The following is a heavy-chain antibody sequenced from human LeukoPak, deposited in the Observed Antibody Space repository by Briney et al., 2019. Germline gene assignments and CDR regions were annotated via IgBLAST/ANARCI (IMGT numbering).Heavy chain of an antibody. CDR1: GYTLTELS. J-gene: IGHJ4*02. CDR2: FDPEDGET. Sequence: ASVKVSCKVSGYTLTELSMHWVRQAPGKGLEWMGGFDPEDGETIYAQKFQGRVTMTTDTSTSTAYMELRSLRSDDTAVYYCARGRRVDTTIHIAAAGNFDYWGQGTLVTVSS. CDR3: ARGRRVDTTIHIAAAGNFDY. D-gene: IGHD6-13*01. V-gene: IGHV1-24*01.